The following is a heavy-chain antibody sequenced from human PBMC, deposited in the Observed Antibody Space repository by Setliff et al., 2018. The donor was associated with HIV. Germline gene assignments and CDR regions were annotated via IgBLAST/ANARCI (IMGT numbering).Heavy chain of an antibody. V-gene: IGHV1-8*02. CDR3: ASGYSYDYYYYYGMDV. CDR2: MNPNSGNT. CDR1: GYTFTSYD. Sequence: GASVKVSCKASGYTFTSYDINWVRQATGQGLEWMGWMNPNSGNTGYAQKFQGRVTMTRNTSISTAYMELSSLRSEDTAVYYCASGYSYDYYYYYGMDVWGQGTTVTVS. J-gene: IGHJ6*02. D-gene: IGHD5-18*01.